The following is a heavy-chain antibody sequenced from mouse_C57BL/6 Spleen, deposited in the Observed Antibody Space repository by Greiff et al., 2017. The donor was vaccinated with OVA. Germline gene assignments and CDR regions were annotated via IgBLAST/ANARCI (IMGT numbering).Heavy chain of an antibody. V-gene: IGHV1-76*01. Sequence: VQLQQSGAELVRPGASVKLSCKASGYTFTDYYINWVKQRPGQGLEWIARIYPGSGNTYYNEKFKGKATLTAEKSSSTAYMQLSSLTSEDSAVYFCAREGGNDCDYWGQGTTLTVSS. CDR1: GYTFTDYY. D-gene: IGHD1-1*02. CDR2: IYPGSGNT. J-gene: IGHJ2*01. CDR3: AREGGNDCDY.